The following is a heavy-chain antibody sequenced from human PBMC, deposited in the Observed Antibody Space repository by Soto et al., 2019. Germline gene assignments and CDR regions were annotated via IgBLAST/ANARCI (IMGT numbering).Heavy chain of an antibody. V-gene: IGHV4-59*12. CDR1: GGSISSYY. CDR3: ARDQYYDFWSGFNWFDP. D-gene: IGHD3-3*01. J-gene: IGHJ5*02. CDR2: IYYSGST. Sequence: SETLSLTCTVSGGSISSYYWSWIRQPPGKGLEWIGYIYYSGSTNYNPSIKSRITITIDTSKNQLSLKLSSVTAADTAFYYCARDQYYDFWSGFNWFDPWGQGTLVTVSS.